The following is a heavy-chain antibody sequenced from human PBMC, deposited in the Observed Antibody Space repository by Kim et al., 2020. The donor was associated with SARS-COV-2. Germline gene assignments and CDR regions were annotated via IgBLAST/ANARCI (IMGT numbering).Heavy chain of an antibody. Sequence: PSLKSRVTISVDTSKNQFSLKRSSVTAADTAVYYCARVRITMIVVVDAFDIWGQGTMVTISS. V-gene: IGHV4-31*02. J-gene: IGHJ3*02. D-gene: IGHD3-22*01. CDR3: ARVRITMIVVVDAFDI.